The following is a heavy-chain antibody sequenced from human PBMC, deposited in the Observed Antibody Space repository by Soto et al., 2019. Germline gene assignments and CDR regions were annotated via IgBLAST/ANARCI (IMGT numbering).Heavy chain of an antibody. J-gene: IGHJ3*02. V-gene: IGHV1-69*04. CDR1: GGTFSSYT. Sequence: ASVKVSCKASGGTFSSYTISWVRQAPGQGLEWMGRIIPILGIANYAQKFQGRVTITADKSTSTAYMELSSLRSEDTAVYYCGRDVQSGYCSGGSYYSEAFDIWG. CDR3: GRDVQSGYCSGGSYYSEAFDI. CDR2: IIPILGIA. D-gene: IGHD2-15*01.